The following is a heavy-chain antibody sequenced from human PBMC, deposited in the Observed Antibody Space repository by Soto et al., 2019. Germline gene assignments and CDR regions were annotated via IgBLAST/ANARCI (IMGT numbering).Heavy chain of an antibody. CDR3: ARVGSSGWSPDY. J-gene: IGHJ4*02. D-gene: IGHD6-19*01. CDR1: GGSISGHY. V-gene: IGHV4-59*11. Sequence: QVQLQESGPGLVKPSDTLSLTCTVSGGSISGHYWIWIRQPPGGGMEWIGYIFYSGSTTYNNNHSLKSRVTMSVDTSNNQFSLRLSSVTAADTAVYYCARVGSSGWSPDYWGQGTLVTVSS. CDR2: IFYSGSTTY.